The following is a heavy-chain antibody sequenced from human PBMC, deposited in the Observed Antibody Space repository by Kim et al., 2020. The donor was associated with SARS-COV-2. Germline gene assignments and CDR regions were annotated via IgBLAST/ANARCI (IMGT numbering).Heavy chain of an antibody. V-gene: IGHV4-39*01. Sequence: SETLSLTCTVSGGSISSSSYYWGWIRQPPGKGLEWIGSIYYSGSTYYNPSLKSRVTISVDTSKNQFSLKLSSVTAADTAVYYCARVHFGVVAESYYYYYGMDVWGQGTTVTVSS. CDR3: ARVHFGVVAESYYYYYGMDV. CDR2: IYYSGST. D-gene: IGHD2-15*01. CDR1: GGSISSSSYY. J-gene: IGHJ6*02.